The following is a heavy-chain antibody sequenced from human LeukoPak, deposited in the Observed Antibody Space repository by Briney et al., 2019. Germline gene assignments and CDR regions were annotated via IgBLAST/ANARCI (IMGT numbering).Heavy chain of an antibody. V-gene: IGHV4-59*01. CDR1: GGSISSYY. CDR3: ARSRTRYCSGGSCPQGWFDP. J-gene: IGHJ5*02. CDR2: IDYSGST. D-gene: IGHD2-15*01. Sequence: SETLSLTCTVSGGSISSYYWSWIRQPPGKGLEWIGYIDYSGSTNYNPSLKSRVTISVDTSKNQFSLKLSSVTAADTAVYYCARSRTRYCSGGSCPQGWFDPWGQGTLVTVSS.